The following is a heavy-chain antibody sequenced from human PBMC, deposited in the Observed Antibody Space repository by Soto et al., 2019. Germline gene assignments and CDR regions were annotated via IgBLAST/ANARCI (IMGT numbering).Heavy chain of an antibody. CDR1: GSTFSSYW. J-gene: IGHJ6*02. CDR3: ARDWEDVVVVAATQMDV. Sequence: GGPLRLSCAASGSTFSSYWMSWVRQAPGKGLEWVANIKQDGSEKYYVDSVKGRFTISRDNAKNSLYLQMNSLRAEDTAVYYCARDWEDVVVVAATQMDVWGQGTTVTVSS. V-gene: IGHV3-7*03. D-gene: IGHD2-15*01. CDR2: IKQDGSEK.